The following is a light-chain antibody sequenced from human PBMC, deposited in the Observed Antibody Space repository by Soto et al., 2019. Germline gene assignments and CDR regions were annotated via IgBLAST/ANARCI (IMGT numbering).Light chain of an antibody. V-gene: IGLV1-40*01. CDR2: GNS. J-gene: IGLJ3*02. Sequence: QSVLSLPPSVSGARGQRVTISCTGSSSNIGAGYDVHWYQQLPGTAPKLLIYGNSNRPSGVPDRFSGSKSGTSASLAITGLQAEDEADYYCQSYDSSLSGWVFGGGTKVTVL. CDR3: QSYDSSLSGWV. CDR1: SSNIGAGYD.